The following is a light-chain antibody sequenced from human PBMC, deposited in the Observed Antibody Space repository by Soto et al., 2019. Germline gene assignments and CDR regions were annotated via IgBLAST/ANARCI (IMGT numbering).Light chain of an antibody. V-gene: IGKV3-20*01. Sequence: EIVLAQSPGIVSLSPGERVTLSCRASQTISGTSLAWYQQKPGQAPRLLIYGASSRATGIPDRFTGSGSATDFTLTFSRLEPEDFGIYYCHQYATSPLTFGGGTKVEIK. J-gene: IGKJ4*01. CDR2: GAS. CDR1: QTISGTS. CDR3: HQYATSPLT.